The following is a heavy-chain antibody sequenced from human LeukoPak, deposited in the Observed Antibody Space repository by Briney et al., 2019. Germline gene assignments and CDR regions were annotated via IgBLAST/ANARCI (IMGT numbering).Heavy chain of an antibody. CDR3: AKDLTPYDILGIEYFQH. V-gene: IGHV3-30-3*01. CDR2: ISYDGSNK. D-gene: IGHD3-9*01. Sequence: GGSLRLSCAASGFTFSSYAMHWVRQAPGKGLEWVAVISYDGSNKYYADSVKGRFTISRDNSKNTLYLQMNSLRAEDTAVYYCAKDLTPYDILGIEYFQHWGQGTLVTVSS. CDR1: GFTFSSYA. J-gene: IGHJ1*01.